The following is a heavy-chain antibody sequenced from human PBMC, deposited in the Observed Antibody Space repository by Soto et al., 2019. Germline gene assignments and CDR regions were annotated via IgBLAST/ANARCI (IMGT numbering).Heavy chain of an antibody. CDR3: ENPWGDITGTGRHDS. CDR2: ISGSGGST. D-gene: IGHD1-20*01. Sequence: ESLRLSCAASGFTFSSYAMSWVRQAPGKGLEWVSAISGSGGSTYYADSVKGRFTISRDNSKNTLYLQVNSLRAEDTAVYYCENPWGDITGTGRHDSWGQGPLVNVPP. J-gene: IGHJ5*01. CDR1: GFTFSSYA. V-gene: IGHV3-23*01.